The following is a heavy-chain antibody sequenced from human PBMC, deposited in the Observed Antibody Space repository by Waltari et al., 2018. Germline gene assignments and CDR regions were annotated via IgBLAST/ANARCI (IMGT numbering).Heavy chain of an antibody. J-gene: IGHJ2*01. Sequence: EVQLEESGGGLIQPGGSLRLSCAASGFTVSSNYMSWVRQAPGKGLEWVAGIYSGGSIYYADSVKGRFTSSRGNSKNTVDLQMNSLRVEDTAVYYCAREAPGYFDLWGRGTLVTVSS. CDR1: GFTVSSNY. V-gene: IGHV3-53*01. CDR3: AREAPGYFDL. CDR2: IYSGGSI.